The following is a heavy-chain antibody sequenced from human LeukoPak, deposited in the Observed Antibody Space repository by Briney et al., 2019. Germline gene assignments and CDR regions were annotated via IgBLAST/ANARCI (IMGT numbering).Heavy chain of an antibody. J-gene: IGHJ4*02. CDR2: LYSDGNI. D-gene: IGHD1-14*01. Sequence: GGSLRLSCAASGFTVITNDMTWVRQAPGKGLEWVSVLYSDGNIKYADSVQGRFIISRDNSKNTLYLEMNSLRPDDTAVYYCARGVEPLAANTLAYWGQGTLVTVSS. V-gene: IGHV3-53*01. CDR1: GFTVITND. CDR3: ARGVEPLAANTLAY.